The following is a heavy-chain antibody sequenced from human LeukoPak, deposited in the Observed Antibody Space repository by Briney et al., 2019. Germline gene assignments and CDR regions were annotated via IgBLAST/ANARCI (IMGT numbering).Heavy chain of an antibody. J-gene: IGHJ2*01. D-gene: IGHD6-19*01. CDR1: GFTFSSYG. CDR2: IWYDGSNK. V-gene: IGHV3-33*01. Sequence: GGSLRLSCAASGFTFSSYGMHWVRQAPGKGLEWVAVIWYDGSNKYYADSVKGRFTISRDNSKNTLYLQMNSLRAEDTAVYYCAREVAVAGRTGYFDLWGRDTLVTVSS. CDR3: AREVAVAGRTGYFDL.